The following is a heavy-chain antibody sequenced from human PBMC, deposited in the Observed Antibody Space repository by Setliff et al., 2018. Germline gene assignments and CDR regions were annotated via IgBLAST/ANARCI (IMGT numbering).Heavy chain of an antibody. CDR2: INHRGTT. CDR1: GGSFSGYY. D-gene: IGHD6-19*01. J-gene: IGHJ6*04. CDR3: ARLRKAVDGINFPRYMDV. Sequence: SETLSLTCAVYGGSFSGYYWNWIRQAPGKGLEWIGEINHRGTTSYTPSLKGRVTISVDTSKNLFSLKLSSVTAADTAVYFCARLRKAVDGINFPRYMDVWGKGTTVTVSS. V-gene: IGHV4-34*01.